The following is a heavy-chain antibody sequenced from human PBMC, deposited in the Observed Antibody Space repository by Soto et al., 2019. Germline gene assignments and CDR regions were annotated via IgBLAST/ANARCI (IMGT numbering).Heavy chain of an antibody. V-gene: IGHV1-18*01. D-gene: IGHD3-3*01. CDR2: ISAYNGDT. Sequence: SCKASGYTFTSYGIIWVRQAPGQGLEWMGWISAYNGDTNYAQKLQGRVTMTTDTSTSTAYMELRSLRSDDTAVYYCARDGEMANRLDYSYYGMDVWGQGTTVTVSS. CDR3: ARDGEMANRLDYSYYGMDV. J-gene: IGHJ6*02. CDR1: GYTFTSYG.